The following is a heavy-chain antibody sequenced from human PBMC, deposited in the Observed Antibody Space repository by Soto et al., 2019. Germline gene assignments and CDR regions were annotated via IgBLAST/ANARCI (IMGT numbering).Heavy chain of an antibody. Sequence: SETLSLTCAVYGGSFSGYYWSWIRQPPGKGLEWIGEINHSGSTNYNPSLKSRVTISVDTSKNQFSLKLSSVTAADTAVYYCSGARGYSGYARGYYYYYGMDVWGQGTTVTVSS. D-gene: IGHD5-12*01. J-gene: IGHJ6*02. V-gene: IGHV4-34*01. CDR3: SGARGYSGYARGYYYYYGMDV. CDR2: INHSGST. CDR1: GGSFSGYY.